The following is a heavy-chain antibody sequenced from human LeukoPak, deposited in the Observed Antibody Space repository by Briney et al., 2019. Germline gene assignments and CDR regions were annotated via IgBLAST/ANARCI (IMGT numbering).Heavy chain of an antibody. CDR1: GFTFTNAW. CDR2: IRSKSDGGTT. CDR3: ASDVPENAPQIDY. V-gene: IGHV3-15*01. D-gene: IGHD2-2*01. Sequence: PGGSLRLSCAASGFTFTNAWMSWVRQAPGKGLELVGRIRSKSDGGTTDYAAPVKGRFTISRDDSTNTLYLQMTSLKTDDTALYYCASDVPENAPQIDYWGQGTVVTVSS. J-gene: IGHJ4*02.